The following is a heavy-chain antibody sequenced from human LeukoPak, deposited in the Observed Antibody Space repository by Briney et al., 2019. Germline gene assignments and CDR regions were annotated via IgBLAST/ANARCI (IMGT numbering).Heavy chain of an antibody. D-gene: IGHD6-19*01. Sequence: ASVKVSCKASGYTFTSYGITWVRQAPGQGLEWMGWIISYNGNTNYAQKLRGRVTMTTDTSTTTAYMELRSLTSDDTAVYYCARDRGAVAVDYWGQGTLVTVSS. CDR2: IISYNGNT. CDR3: ARDRGAVAVDY. CDR1: GYTFTSYG. V-gene: IGHV1-18*01. J-gene: IGHJ4*02.